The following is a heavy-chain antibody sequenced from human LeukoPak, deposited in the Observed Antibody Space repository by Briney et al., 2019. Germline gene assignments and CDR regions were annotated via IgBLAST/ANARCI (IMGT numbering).Heavy chain of an antibody. D-gene: IGHD5-12*01. CDR3: ATYSGYDGMDV. J-gene: IGHJ6*02. CDR2: ISSSGSTI. Sequence: GGSLRLSCAASGFTFSSYEMNWVRQAPGKGLEWVSYISSSGSTIYYADSVKGRFAISRDNAKNSLYLQMNSLRAEDTAVYYCATYSGYDGMDVWGQGTTVTVSS. CDR1: GFTFSSYE. V-gene: IGHV3-48*03.